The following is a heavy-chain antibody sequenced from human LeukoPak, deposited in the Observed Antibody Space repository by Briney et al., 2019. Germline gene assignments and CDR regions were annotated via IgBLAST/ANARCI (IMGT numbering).Heavy chain of an antibody. CDR3: ARERGLGYCSSTSCPGAMDV. D-gene: IGHD2-2*01. CDR1: GGTFSSYT. CDR2: IIPILGKA. J-gene: IGHJ6*03. V-gene: IGHV1-69*08. Sequence: SVKVSCKASGGTFSSYTISWVRQAPGQGLEWMGRIIPILGKANYAQKFQGRVTITADKSTSTAYMELSSLRSEDTAVYYCARERGLGYCSSTSCPGAMDVWGKGTTVTVSS.